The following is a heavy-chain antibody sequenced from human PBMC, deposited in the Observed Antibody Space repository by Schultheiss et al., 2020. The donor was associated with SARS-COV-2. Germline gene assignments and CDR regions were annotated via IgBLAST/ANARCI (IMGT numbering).Heavy chain of an antibody. CDR3: AKGQYYYGMDV. V-gene: IGHV4-61*01. J-gene: IGHJ6*02. CDR1: GGSVSSGSYY. CDR2: IYYSGST. Sequence: SETLSLTCTVSGGSVSSGSYYWSWIRQPPGKGLEWIGYIYYSGSTNYNPSLKSRVTISVDTSKNQFSLKLSSVTAADTAVYYCAKGQYYYGMDVWGQGTTVTVSS.